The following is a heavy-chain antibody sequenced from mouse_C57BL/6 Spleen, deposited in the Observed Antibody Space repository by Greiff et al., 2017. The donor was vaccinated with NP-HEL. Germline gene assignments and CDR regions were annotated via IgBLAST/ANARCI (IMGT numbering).Heavy chain of an antibody. J-gene: IGHJ4*01. CDR2: IYPGGGYT. D-gene: IGHD1-1*01. CDR1: GYTFTNYW. CDR3: ARSGGSSRHYYAMDY. V-gene: IGHV1-63*01. Sequence: VQLQQSGAELVRPGTSVKMSCKASGYTFTNYWIGWAKQRPGHGLEWIGDIYPGGGYTNYTEKFKGKATLTADKSSSTAYMQFSSLTSEDSAIYYCARSGGSSRHYYAMDYWGQGTSVTVSS.